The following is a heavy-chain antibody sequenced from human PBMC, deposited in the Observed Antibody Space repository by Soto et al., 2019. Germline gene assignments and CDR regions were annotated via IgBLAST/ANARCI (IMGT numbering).Heavy chain of an antibody. CDR3: ARMSYFYDKWYFDL. D-gene: IGHD3-22*01. V-gene: IGHV4-30-4*01. Sequence: TLSLTCTVSGASINNNDYYWSWIRQTPGKGLEWIGYVYYSGTTDYIPSLKSRLSMSIDKSQNQSTLKLNSVTTADTATYYCARMSYFYDKWYFDLWGRGTLVTVSS. CDR2: VYYSGTT. J-gene: IGHJ2*01. CDR1: GASINNNDYY.